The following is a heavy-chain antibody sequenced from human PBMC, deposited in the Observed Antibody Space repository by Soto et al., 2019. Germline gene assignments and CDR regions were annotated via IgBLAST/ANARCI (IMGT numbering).Heavy chain of an antibody. J-gene: IGHJ4*02. V-gene: IGHV1-46*01. CDR1: GYTFTNYY. CDR2: INPSGGST. CDR3: ARAAPLGCGGDCYVLSDY. Sequence: ASVKVSCKASGYTFTNYYMHWVRQAPGQGLEWMGIINPSGGSTSYAQKFQGRVTMTRDTSTSTVYMELSSLRSEDTAVYYCARAAPLGCGGDCYVLSDYWGQGTLVTVSS. D-gene: IGHD2-21*02.